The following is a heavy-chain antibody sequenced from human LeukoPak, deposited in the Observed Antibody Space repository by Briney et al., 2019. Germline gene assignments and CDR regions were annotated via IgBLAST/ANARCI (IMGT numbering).Heavy chain of an antibody. CDR1: GFTFSSYW. CDR3: ARSIFGASGWFDP. J-gene: IGHJ5*02. Sequence: GGSLRLSCAASGFTFSSYWMSWVRQAPGKGLEWVAHIKQDGSEIYYVDSVKGRFTISRDNAKNSLYLQMDSLRAEDTAVYYCARSIFGASGWFDPWGQGTLVTVSS. V-gene: IGHV3-7*01. D-gene: IGHD3-3*01. CDR2: IKQDGSEI.